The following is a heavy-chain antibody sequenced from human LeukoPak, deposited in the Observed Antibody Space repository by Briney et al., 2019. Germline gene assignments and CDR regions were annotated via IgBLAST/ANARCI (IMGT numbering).Heavy chain of an antibody. CDR3: AKNLYCGGGSCYPSALGMDV. CDR1: GFTFSSYA. Sequence: GGPLRLSCAASGFTFSSYAMSWVRQAPGKGLEWVSSISGSGNRTYYADSVKGRFTISRDNSKNTLFLQMNSLSAEDTAVYYCAKNLYCGGGSCYPSALGMDVWGQGTTVTVSS. D-gene: IGHD2-15*01. V-gene: IGHV3-23*01. CDR2: ISGSGNRT. J-gene: IGHJ6*02.